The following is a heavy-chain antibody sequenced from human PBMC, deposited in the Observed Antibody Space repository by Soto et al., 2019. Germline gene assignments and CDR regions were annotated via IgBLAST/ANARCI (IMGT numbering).Heavy chain of an antibody. D-gene: IGHD1-7*01. CDR3: ARSTELRTHDAFDI. CDR2: IYYSGST. V-gene: IGHV4-31*03. CDR1: GGSISSGGYY. J-gene: IGHJ3*02. Sequence: KPSETLSLTCTVSGGSISSGGYYWSWIRQHPGKGLEWIGYIYYSGSTYYNPSLKSRVTISVDTSKNQFSLKLSSVTAADTAVYYCARSTELRTHDAFDIWGQGTMVTVSS.